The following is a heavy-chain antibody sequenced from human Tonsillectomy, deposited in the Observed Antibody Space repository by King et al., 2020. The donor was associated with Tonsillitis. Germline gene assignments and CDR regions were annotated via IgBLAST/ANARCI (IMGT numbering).Heavy chain of an antibody. CDR3: TTDWESGDTSMVTHWAY. CDR1: GFTFSNVW. Sequence: VQLVESGGGLVKPGGSLRLSCAASGFTFSNVWMSWVRQAPGKGLEWVGRIKSKTDGGTTDFAAPVKGRFTISRDDSKSTLLLQMNSLKTDDTAVYYCTTDWESGDTSMVTHWAYWGQGTLVTVSS. D-gene: IGHD5-18*01. J-gene: IGHJ4*02. CDR2: IKSKTDGGTT. V-gene: IGHV3-15*01.